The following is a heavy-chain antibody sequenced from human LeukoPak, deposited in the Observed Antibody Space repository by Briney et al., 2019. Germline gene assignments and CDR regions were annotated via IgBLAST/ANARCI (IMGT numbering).Heavy chain of an antibody. V-gene: IGHV4-4*02. Sequence: SETLSLTCAVSGGSISSSNWWSWVRQPPGKGLEWIGEIYHSGSTNYNPSLKSRVTISVDKSKNQFSLKLSSVTAADTAVYYCASTRPGYSSSWTGIGPWGQGTLVTVSS. J-gene: IGHJ5*02. D-gene: IGHD6-13*01. CDR3: ASTRPGYSSSWTGIGP. CDR2: IYHSGST. CDR1: GGSISSSNW.